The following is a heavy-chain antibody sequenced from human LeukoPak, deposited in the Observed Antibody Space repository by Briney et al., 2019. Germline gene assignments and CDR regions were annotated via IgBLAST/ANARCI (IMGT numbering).Heavy chain of an antibody. Sequence: ASVKVSCKASGYTFASYGISWVRQAPGQGLEWMGWISAYNGNTNYAQKLQGRVTMTTDTSTSTAYTELRSLRSDDTPVYYCARAARRGSGSDYWGQGTLVTVSS. CDR2: ISAYNGNT. J-gene: IGHJ4*02. D-gene: IGHD2-15*01. CDR1: GYTFASYG. V-gene: IGHV1-18*01. CDR3: ARAARRGSGSDY.